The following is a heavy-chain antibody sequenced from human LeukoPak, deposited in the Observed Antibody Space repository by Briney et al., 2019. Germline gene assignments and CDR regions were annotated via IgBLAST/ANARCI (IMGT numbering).Heavy chain of an antibody. CDR1: GYGFTSYW. V-gene: IGHV5-51*01. Sequence: GESLKISCKGSGYGFTSYWIGWVRQMPGKGLEWMGIIYPGDSDTRYSPSFQGQVTISADKSISTAYLQWSSLKASDTAMYYCARHPVAGIAVAGRGYYFDYWGQGTLVTVSS. D-gene: IGHD6-19*01. J-gene: IGHJ4*02. CDR3: ARHPVAGIAVAGRGYYFDY. CDR2: IYPGDSDT.